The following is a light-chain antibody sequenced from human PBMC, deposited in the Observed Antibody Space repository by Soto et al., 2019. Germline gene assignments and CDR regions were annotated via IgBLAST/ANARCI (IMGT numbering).Light chain of an antibody. V-gene: IGKV1-5*03. CDR2: KAS. CDR1: QTISSW. Sequence: DIQMTQSPSTLSGSVGDRVTITCRASQTISSWLAWYQQKPGKAPKLLIYKASTVESGVPSRFSGSGSGTEFTLPISSLQPDDFATYYGQHYSSHSEAFGQGTKVELK. CDR3: QHYSSHSEA. J-gene: IGKJ1*01.